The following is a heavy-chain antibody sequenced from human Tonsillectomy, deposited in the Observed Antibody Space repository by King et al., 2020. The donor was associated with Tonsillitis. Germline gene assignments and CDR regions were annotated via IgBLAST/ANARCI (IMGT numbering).Heavy chain of an antibody. Sequence: PLQESGPGLVKPSETLSLTCTVSGGSISSYYWSWIRQPAGKGLEWIGRIYTSGSTNYNPSLKSRVTMSLDTSKNQFSLKLSSVTAADTAIYYCARDLRYSGSYFPDYWGQGTLVTVSS. V-gene: IGHV4-4*07. CDR1: GGSISSYY. D-gene: IGHD1-26*01. CDR2: IYTSGST. CDR3: ARDLRYSGSYFPDY. J-gene: IGHJ4*02.